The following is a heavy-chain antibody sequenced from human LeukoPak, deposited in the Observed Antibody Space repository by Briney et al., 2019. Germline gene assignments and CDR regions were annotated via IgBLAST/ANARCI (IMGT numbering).Heavy chain of an antibody. Sequence: GGSLRLSCAASGLSVSGYWLTWVRQAPGKGLEWVANIKQDGSEKNYVDSVKGRFTISRDNADNSLYLEMNNLRVEDTAVYFCASRYCTGVNCFAASYMCMDVWGKGTTVTVSS. CDR1: GLSVSGYW. CDR3: ASRYCTGVNCFAASYMCMDV. D-gene: IGHD2-8*02. V-gene: IGHV3-7*01. J-gene: IGHJ6*03. CDR2: IKQDGSEK.